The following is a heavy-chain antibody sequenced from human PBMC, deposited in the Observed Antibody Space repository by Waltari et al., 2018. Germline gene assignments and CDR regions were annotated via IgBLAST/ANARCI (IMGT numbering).Heavy chain of an antibody. CDR2: IIPIFGTA. D-gene: IGHD2-21*02. J-gene: IGHJ6*02. CDR3: ARGGGKVVTPNYYYGMDV. V-gene: IGHV1-69*13. CDR1: GGTFSSYA. Sequence: QVQLVQSGAEVKKPGSSVKVSCKASGGTFSSYAISWVRQAPGPGLEWMGGIIPIFGTANYAQKFQGRVTITADESTSTAYMELSSLRSEDTAVYYCARGGGKVVTPNYYYGMDVWGQGTTVTVSS.